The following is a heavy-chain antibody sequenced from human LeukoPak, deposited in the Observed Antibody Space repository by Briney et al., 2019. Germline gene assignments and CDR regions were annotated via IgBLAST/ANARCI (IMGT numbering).Heavy chain of an antibody. V-gene: IGHV4-59*08. CDR3: ARQRWLQFHWFDP. D-gene: IGHD5-24*01. J-gene: IGHJ5*02. CDR2: IYYSGNT. Sequence: SETLSLTCTVSGGSISSYYWSWIRQPPGKGLEWIGYIYYSGNTNYNPSLKSRVIISVDTSKNQFSLKLSSVTAADTAVYYCARQRWLQFHWFDPWGQGTLVTVSS. CDR1: GGSISSYY.